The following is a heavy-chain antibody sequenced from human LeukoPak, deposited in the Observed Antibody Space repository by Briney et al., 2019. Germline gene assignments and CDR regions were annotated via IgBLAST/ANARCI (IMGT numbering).Heavy chain of an antibody. CDR3: AKDRSERTTSCSNY. J-gene: IGHJ4*02. CDR1: GFTFSSYA. Sequence: GGSLRLSCAASGFTFSSYAMDWVRQAPGKGLEWVSTVSGSGDKTYYADSVRGRFTISRDNSKNTLYLQMNSLRADDTAVYYCAKDRSERTTSCSNYWGQGTLVTVSS. V-gene: IGHV3-23*01. CDR2: VSGSGDKT. D-gene: IGHD2-2*01.